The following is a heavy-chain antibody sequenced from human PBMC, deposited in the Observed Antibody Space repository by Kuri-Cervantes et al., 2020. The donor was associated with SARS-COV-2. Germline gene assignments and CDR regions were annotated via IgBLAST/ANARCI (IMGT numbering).Heavy chain of an antibody. CDR3: ARGYYDSSGYPLGWYFDL. CDR2: IRSKAYGGTT. Sequence: GSLKISCTASGFTFGDYAMSWVRQAPGKGLEWVGFIRSKAYGGTTEYAASVKGRFTISRDDSKSIAYLQMNSLRAGDTAVYYCARGYYDSSGYPLGWYFDLWGRGTLVTVSS. V-gene: IGHV3-49*04. D-gene: IGHD3-22*01. CDR1: GFTFGDYA. J-gene: IGHJ2*01.